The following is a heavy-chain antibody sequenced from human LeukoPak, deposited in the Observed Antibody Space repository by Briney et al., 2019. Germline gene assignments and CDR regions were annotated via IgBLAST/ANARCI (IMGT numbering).Heavy chain of an antibody. CDR1: GFTFSSYW. CDR3: ARDRSIAAAGTGINWFDP. J-gene: IGHJ5*02. V-gene: IGHV3-7*01. CDR2: IKQDGSEK. D-gene: IGHD6-13*01. Sequence: PGGSLRLSCAASGFTFSSYWMSWVRQAPRKGLEWVANIKQDGSEKYYVDSVKGRFTISRDNAKNSLYLQMNSLRAEDTAVYYCARDRSIAAAGTGINWFDPWGQGTLVTVSS.